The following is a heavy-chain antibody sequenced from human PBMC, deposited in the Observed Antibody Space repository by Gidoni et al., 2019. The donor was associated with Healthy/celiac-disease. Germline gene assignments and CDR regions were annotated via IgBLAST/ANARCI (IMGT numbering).Heavy chain of an antibody. Sequence: QLQLQESGPGLVKPSETLSLTCTVSGGSISSSSYYWGWIRQPPGKGLEWIGSIYYSGSTYYNPSLKSRVTISVDTSKNQFSLKLSSVTAADTAVYYCARRTVTTLDSYNWFDPWGQGTLVTVSS. CDR1: GGSISSSSYY. D-gene: IGHD4-17*01. CDR2: IYYSGST. V-gene: IGHV4-39*01. CDR3: ARRTVTTLDSYNWFDP. J-gene: IGHJ5*02.